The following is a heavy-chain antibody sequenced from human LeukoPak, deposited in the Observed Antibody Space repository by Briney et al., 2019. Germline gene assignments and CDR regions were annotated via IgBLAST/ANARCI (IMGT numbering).Heavy chain of an antibody. V-gene: IGHV1-18*01. CDR2: ISAYNGNT. CDR1: GYTFTSYG. Sequence: ASVKVSCKASGYTFTSYGISWVRQAPGQGLEWMGWISAYNGNTNYAQKLRGRVTMTTDTSTSTAYMELRSLRSDDTAVYYCARDPNYYGSGSLNWFDPWGQGTLVTVSS. J-gene: IGHJ5*02. CDR3: ARDPNYYGSGSLNWFDP. D-gene: IGHD3-10*01.